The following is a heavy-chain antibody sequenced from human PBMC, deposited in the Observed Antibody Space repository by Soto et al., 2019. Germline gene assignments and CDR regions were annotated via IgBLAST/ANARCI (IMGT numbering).Heavy chain of an antibody. Sequence: GGSLRLSCAASGFTFSSYDMHWVRQATGKGLEWVSAIGTAGDTYYPGSVKGRFTISRENAKNSLYPQMNSLRAGDTAVYYCARESGSLGYGMDVWGQGTTVTVSS. V-gene: IGHV3-13*01. J-gene: IGHJ6*02. CDR3: ARESGSLGYGMDV. D-gene: IGHD3-3*01. CDR2: IGTAGDT. CDR1: GFTFSSYD.